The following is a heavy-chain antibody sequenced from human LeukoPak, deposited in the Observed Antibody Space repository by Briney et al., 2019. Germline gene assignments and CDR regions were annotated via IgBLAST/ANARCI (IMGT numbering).Heavy chain of an antibody. V-gene: IGHV3-30-3*01. D-gene: IGHD3-10*01. CDR1: GFTFNSYS. CDR2: MSSDGNKK. Sequence: GGSLRLSCAAPGFTFNSYSMHWVRQAPGKGLEWVAVMSSDGNKKFYAEYVKGRFTISRDNSENTLYLEMNSLRGEDTAVYYCAREDYDLSGSYHYGMDVWGQGTTVTVSS. J-gene: IGHJ6*02. CDR3: AREDYDLSGSYHYGMDV.